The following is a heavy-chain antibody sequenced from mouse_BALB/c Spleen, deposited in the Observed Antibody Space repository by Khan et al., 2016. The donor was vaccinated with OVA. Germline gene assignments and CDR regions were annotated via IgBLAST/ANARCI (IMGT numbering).Heavy chain of an antibody. CDR1: GFTFSSYG. V-gene: IGHV5-6*01. J-gene: IGHJ4*01. CDR3: AGSITTSKGDYYAMDY. CDR2: ISSGGHYT. Sequence: EVQLVESGGDLVKPGGSLKLSCAASGFTFSSYGMSWVRQTPDKRLEWVATISSGGHYTYFPDSVRGRFTISRDNAKNTLSLQMSSLKSEDTAMYYYAGSITTSKGDYYAMDYWGQGTSVTVSS. D-gene: IGHD2-4*01.